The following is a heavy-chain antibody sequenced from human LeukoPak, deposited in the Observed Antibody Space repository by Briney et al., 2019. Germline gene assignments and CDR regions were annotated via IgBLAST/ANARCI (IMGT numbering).Heavy chain of an antibody. D-gene: IGHD6-25*01. CDR1: GYSISSGYY. Sequence: PSETLSLTCTVSGYSISSGYYWGWIRQPPGKGLEWIGSIYHSGSTYYNPSLKSRVTMSVDTSKNQFSLKLSSVTAADTAVYYCARVRPPATDYWGQGTLVTVSS. J-gene: IGHJ4*02. CDR3: ARVRPPATDY. CDR2: IYHSGST. V-gene: IGHV4-38-2*02.